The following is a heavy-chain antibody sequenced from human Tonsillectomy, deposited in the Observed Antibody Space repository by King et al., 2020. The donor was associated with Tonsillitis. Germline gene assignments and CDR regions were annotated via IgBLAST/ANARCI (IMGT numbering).Heavy chain of an antibody. Sequence: VQLVESGSELKKPGASVKVSCKASEYTFTSYPLNWVRQAPGQGLEWMGWINTNTGNPTYAQGFTGRFVFSLDTSVTTAYLHISGLKAEDTAVYYCVRASDYYDSSGYFSRAVWDYWGQGTLVTVSS. CDR1: EYTFTSYP. CDR2: INTNTGNP. D-gene: IGHD3-22*01. CDR3: VRASDYYDSSGYFSRAVWDY. V-gene: IGHV7-4-1*02. J-gene: IGHJ4*02.